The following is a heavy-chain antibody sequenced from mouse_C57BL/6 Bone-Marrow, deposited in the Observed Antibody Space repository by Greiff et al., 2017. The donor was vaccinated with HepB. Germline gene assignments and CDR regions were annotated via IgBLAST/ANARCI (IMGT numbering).Heavy chain of an antibody. CDR2: IDPENGDT. CDR3: TTTVPWFAY. D-gene: IGHD1-1*01. V-gene: IGHV14-4*01. J-gene: IGHJ3*01. CDR1: GFNIKDDY. Sequence: VQLQQSGAELVRPRASVKLSCTASGFNIKDDYMHWVKQRPEQGLEWIGWIDPENGDTEYASKFQGKATITADTSSNTAYLQLSSLTSEDTAVYYCTTTVPWFAYWGQGTLVTVSA.